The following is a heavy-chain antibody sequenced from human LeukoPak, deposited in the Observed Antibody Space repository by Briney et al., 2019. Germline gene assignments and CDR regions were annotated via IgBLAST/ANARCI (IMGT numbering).Heavy chain of an antibody. Sequence: GGSLRLSCAASGFTFSSYWKSWVRQAPGKGLEWVANIKQDGSEKYYVDSVKGRFTISRDNAKNSLYLQMNSLRAEDTAVYYCALPDYWGQGTLVTVSS. V-gene: IGHV3-7*01. J-gene: IGHJ4*02. CDR3: ALPDY. CDR2: IKQDGSEK. CDR1: GFTFSSYW.